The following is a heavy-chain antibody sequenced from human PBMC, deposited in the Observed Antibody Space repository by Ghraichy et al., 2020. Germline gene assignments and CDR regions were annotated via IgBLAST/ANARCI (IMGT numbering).Heavy chain of an antibody. CDR3: ARDIDCTSTTCYAVDGFDI. Sequence: GGSLRLSCAASGFTLSAYSMNWVRQAPGKGLEWVANINQDGSEKYNVDAVKGRFTISRDNAENSLYLQMNSLRADDTAVYYCARDIDCTSTTCYAVDGFDIWGHGTMVTVSS. CDR1: GFTLSAYS. J-gene: IGHJ3*02. CDR2: INQDGSEK. D-gene: IGHD2-2*01. V-gene: IGHV3-7*01.